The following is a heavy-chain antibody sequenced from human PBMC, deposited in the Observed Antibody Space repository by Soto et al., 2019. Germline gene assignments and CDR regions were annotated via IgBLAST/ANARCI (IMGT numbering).Heavy chain of an antibody. CDR1: GGSISGYH. D-gene: IGHD2-21*02. V-gene: IGHV4-59*01. J-gene: IGHJ6*02. Sequence: SETLSLTCTVSGGSISGYHWSWIRHPPGKGLEWIGYMYNTGSTVYNPSLKSRVTISVDTSKNQFSLRLNSVTAADTAVYYCARDLWGYCGTDCYPLDVWGQGTTVT. CDR3: ARDLWGYCGTDCYPLDV. CDR2: MYNTGST.